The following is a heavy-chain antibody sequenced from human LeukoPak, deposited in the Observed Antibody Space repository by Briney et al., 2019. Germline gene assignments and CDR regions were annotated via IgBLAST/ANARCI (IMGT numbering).Heavy chain of an antibody. CDR2: IYTSGST. CDR1: GGSISSGSYY. V-gene: IGHV4-61*02. Sequence: SQTLSLTCTVSGGSISSGSYYWSWIRQPAGKGLEWIGRIYTSGSTNYNPSLKSRVTISVDTSKNQFSLKLSSVTAADTAVYYCARGITMVRGVIKLGYWGQGTLVTVSS. J-gene: IGHJ4*02. D-gene: IGHD3-10*01. CDR3: ARGITMVRGVIKLGY.